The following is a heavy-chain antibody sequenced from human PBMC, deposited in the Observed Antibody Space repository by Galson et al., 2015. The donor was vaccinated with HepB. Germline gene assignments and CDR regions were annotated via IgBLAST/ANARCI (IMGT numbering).Heavy chain of an antibody. Sequence: QSGAEVKEPGESLKISCKGSGYSFANYWIGWVRQMPGKGLEWMGLIYPGDSDTRYSPSFQGQVTISADKSISTAYLQWSSLKASDTAMYYCARSQWDDKYYFDYWGQGTLVTVSS. J-gene: IGHJ4*02. V-gene: IGHV5-51*01. CDR3: ARSQWDDKYYFDY. CDR2: IYPGDSDT. D-gene: IGHD1-26*01. CDR1: GYSFANYW.